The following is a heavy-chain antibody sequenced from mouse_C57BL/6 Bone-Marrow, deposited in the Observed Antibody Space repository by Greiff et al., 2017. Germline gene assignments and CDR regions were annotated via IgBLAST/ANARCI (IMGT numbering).Heavy chain of an antibody. CDR1: GFTFSSYG. Sequence: DVMLVESGGDLVKPGGSLKLSCAASGFTFSSYGMSWVRQTPDKRLEWVATISSGGSYTYYPDSVKGRFTISRDNAKNTLYLQMSSLKSEDTAMYYCARRDGYYFDYWGQGTTLTVSS. CDR3: ARRDGYYFDY. J-gene: IGHJ2*01. V-gene: IGHV5-6*02. CDR2: ISSGGSYT. D-gene: IGHD2-3*01.